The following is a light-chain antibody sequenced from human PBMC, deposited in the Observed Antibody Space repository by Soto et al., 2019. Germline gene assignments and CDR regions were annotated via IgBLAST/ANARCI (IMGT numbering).Light chain of an antibody. CDR3: SSYTSSRSYV. Sequence: QSVLTQPASVSGSPGQSITISCTGTSSDIGGYNYVSWYQQHPGKAPKLMIYDVSNRPSGVSNRFSGSKSGNTASLTISGVQAEDEADYYCSSYTSSRSYVFGTGTKLTV. J-gene: IGLJ1*01. CDR1: SSDIGGYNY. V-gene: IGLV2-14*01. CDR2: DVS.